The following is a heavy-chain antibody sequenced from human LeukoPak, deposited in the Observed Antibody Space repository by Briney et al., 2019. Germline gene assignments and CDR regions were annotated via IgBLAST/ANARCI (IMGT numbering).Heavy chain of an antibody. CDR1: GFTFSRYA. V-gene: IGHV3-23*01. CDR2: ISGSGGST. J-gene: IGHJ5*02. CDR3: AKGQGGLYWFDH. D-gene: IGHD3-16*01. Sequence: GGSLRLSCAATGFTFSRYAMIGVRQAPGKGLEWVSGISGSGGSTYYADSVKGRFTVSRDNSKNTLYLQMNSLRAEDTAVYYCAKGQGGLYWFDHWGQGTLVTVSS.